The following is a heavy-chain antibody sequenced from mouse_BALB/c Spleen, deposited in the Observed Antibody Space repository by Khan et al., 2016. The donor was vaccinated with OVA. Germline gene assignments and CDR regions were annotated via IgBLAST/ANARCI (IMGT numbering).Heavy chain of an antibody. D-gene: IGHD1-1*01. CDR2: ISGDSNTI. J-gene: IGHJ2*01. Sequence: EVELVESGGGLVQPGGSRKLSCAASGFTFNSYGMHWIRQAPEKGLEWVAYISGDSNTIHYADTVKGRFTISRDNPKNTLFLQMTSLMSEDTAMYYCATSYFYGYYFDYCGPGTTLTVS. CDR3: ATSYFYGYYFDY. CDR1: GFTFNSYG. V-gene: IGHV5-17*02.